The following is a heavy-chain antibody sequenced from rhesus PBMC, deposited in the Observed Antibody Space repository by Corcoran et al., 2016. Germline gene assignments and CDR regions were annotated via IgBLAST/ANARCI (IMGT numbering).Heavy chain of an antibody. D-gene: IGHD3-16*01. CDR1: GGSISSNY. V-gene: IGHV4-173*01. J-gene: IGHJ4*01. Sequence: QLQLQESGPGLVKPSETLSLTCAVSGGSISSNYWSWIRQPPGKGLEWIGRISGGGESTDSNPSLKRRVTISTDTSKSQFSLKLSSVTAADTAVYYCARDVSGSYYYLGHFDYWGQGVLVTVSS. CDR2: ISGGGEST. CDR3: ARDVSGSYYYLGHFDY.